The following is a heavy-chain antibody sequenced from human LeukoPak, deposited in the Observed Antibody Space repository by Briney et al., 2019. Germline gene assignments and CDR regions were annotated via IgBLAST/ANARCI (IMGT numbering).Heavy chain of an antibody. Sequence: GGSLRLSCAASGFTFSGYWMSWVRQAPGKGLEWVANIKQDGSEKYYVDSVKGRFTISRDNAKNSLYLQMNSLRAEDTAVYYCARDPSTPYYDFWSGYSMTFDYWGQGTLVTVSS. J-gene: IGHJ4*02. CDR1: GFTFSGYW. D-gene: IGHD3-3*01. V-gene: IGHV3-7*01. CDR3: ARDPSTPYYDFWSGYSMTFDY. CDR2: IKQDGSEK.